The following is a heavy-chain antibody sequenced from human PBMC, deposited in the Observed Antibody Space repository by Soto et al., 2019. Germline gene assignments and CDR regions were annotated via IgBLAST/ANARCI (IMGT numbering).Heavy chain of an antibody. V-gene: IGHV4-34*01. Sequence: PSETLSLTCAVYGGSFSGYYWSWIRQPPGKGLEWIGEINHSGSTNYNPSLKSRVTISVDTSKNQFSLKLSSVTAADTAVYYCASSLLVAVSYFDYWGQGTLVTVSS. D-gene: IGHD2-8*02. CDR3: ASSLLVAVSYFDY. CDR2: INHSGST. J-gene: IGHJ4*02. CDR1: GGSFSGYY.